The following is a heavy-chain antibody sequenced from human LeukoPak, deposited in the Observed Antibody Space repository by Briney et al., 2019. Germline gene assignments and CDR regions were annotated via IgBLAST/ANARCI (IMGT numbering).Heavy chain of an antibody. Sequence: GASVKVSCKASGYTFTRYGISWVRQAPGQGLEWMGWISANNGDTNSAQKFQGRVTITTDTSTSTAYMELRSLRSDDTAVYYCARDFFHGHCAGLSCFLLDYWGQGSLVTVSS. CDR1: GYTFTRYG. CDR2: ISANNGDT. J-gene: IGHJ4*02. V-gene: IGHV1-18*01. CDR3: ARDFFHGHCAGLSCFLLDY. D-gene: IGHD2-15*01.